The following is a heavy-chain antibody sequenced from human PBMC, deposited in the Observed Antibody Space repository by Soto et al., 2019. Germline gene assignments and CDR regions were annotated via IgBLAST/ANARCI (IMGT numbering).Heavy chain of an antibody. Sequence: QVQLVESGGGVVQPGRSLRLSCAASGFTFSSYAMHWVRQAPGKGLEWVAVISYDGSNKYYADSVKGRFTISRDNSKNTLYLQMNSLRAEDTAVYYCARDRVHDYGDYVGYFDYWGQGTLVTGSS. J-gene: IGHJ4*02. CDR3: ARDRVHDYGDYVGYFDY. D-gene: IGHD4-17*01. V-gene: IGHV3-30-3*01. CDR2: ISYDGSNK. CDR1: GFTFSSYA.